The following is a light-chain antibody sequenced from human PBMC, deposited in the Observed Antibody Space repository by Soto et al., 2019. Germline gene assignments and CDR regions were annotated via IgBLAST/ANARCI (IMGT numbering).Light chain of an antibody. Sequence: QSLLTHPASVSGSPGQSITIFCTGTSSDVGGYNHVSWYHHHPGKAPKLLIYDDSHRPSGVSNRFSGSKSGNTASLTISGLQAEDEADYYCSSYTSNSHYVFGTGTKVTVL. CDR1: SSDVGGYNH. CDR2: DDS. V-gene: IGLV2-14*03. CDR3: SSYTSNSHYV. J-gene: IGLJ1*01.